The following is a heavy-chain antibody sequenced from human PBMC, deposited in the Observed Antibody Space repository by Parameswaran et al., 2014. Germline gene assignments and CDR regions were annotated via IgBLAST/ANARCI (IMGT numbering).Heavy chain of an antibody. CDR1: GGSISSYY. D-gene: IGHD1-20*01. Sequence: SETLSLTCTVSGGSISSYYWSWIWQPAGKGLEWIGRIYTSGSTNYNPSLKSRVTMSVDTSKNQFSLKLSSVTAADTAVYYCARTCVTGCTGYYGMDVWGQGTTVTVSS. V-gene: IGHV4-4*07. CDR3: ARTCVTGCTGYYGMDV. J-gene: IGHJ6*02. CDR2: IYTSGST.